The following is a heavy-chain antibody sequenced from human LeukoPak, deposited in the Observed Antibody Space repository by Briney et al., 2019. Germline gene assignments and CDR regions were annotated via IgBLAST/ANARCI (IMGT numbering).Heavy chain of an antibody. D-gene: IGHD3-10*01. V-gene: IGHV5-51*01. CDR2: IYPGDSDT. J-gene: IGHJ4*02. CDR3: ARPDGSGSSVDHFDY. Sequence: AGESLKISCKGSGYSFTTYWIAWVRQLPGKGLEWMGIIYPGDSDTRYSPSFQGQVTISADKSISTAFLQWSSLKASDTAMYYCARPDGSGSSVDHFDYWGQGTLVTVSS. CDR1: GYSFTTYW.